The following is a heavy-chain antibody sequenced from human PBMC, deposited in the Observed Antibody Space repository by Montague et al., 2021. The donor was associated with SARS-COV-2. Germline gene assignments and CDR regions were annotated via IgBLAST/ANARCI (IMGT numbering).Heavy chain of an antibody. CDR3: ARATSARGAVSWFDP. Sequence: SETLSLTCTVSGGSISSHFWSFIRQPPGKGLEWIGYINSNGGTNDNPSLRSRLTMSVDTSKNQFSLQLRSMTPADTAVYSCARATSARGAVSWFDPWGQGILVTVSS. CDR2: INSNGGT. CDR1: GGSISSHF. D-gene: IGHD3-10*01. J-gene: IGHJ5*02. V-gene: IGHV4-59*11.